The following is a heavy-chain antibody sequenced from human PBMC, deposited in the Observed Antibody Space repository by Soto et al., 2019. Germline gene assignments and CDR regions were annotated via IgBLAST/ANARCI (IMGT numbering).Heavy chain of an antibody. Sequence: EVQLVESGGGLVKPGGCLRLSCAASGFTFSSYSITWVRQAPGKGLEWVSSISSSSSYIYYADSVKGRFTISRDNAKNSLYLQMNSRRAEDTAVYYCAREGLRVQLVQISNYYWGQRTLVTVSS. J-gene: IGHJ4*02. CDR3: AREGLRVQLVQISNYY. CDR1: GFTFSSYS. CDR2: ISSSSSYI. D-gene: IGHD6-6*01. V-gene: IGHV3-21*01.